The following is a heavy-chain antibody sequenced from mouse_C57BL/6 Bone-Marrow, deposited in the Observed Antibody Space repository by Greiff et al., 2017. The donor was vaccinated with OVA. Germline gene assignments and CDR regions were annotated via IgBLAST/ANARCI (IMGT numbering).Heavy chain of an antibody. CDR3: TTRLLRLRYFDV. J-gene: IGHJ1*03. D-gene: IGHD1-2*01. V-gene: IGHV14-4*01. CDR2: IDPENGDT. Sequence: EVKLVESGAELVRPGASVKLSCTASGFNIKDDYMHWVKQRPEQGLEWIGWIDPENGDTEYASKFQGKATITADTSSNTAYLQLSSLTSEDTAVYYCTTRLLRLRYFDVWGTGTTVTVSS. CDR1: GFNIKDDY.